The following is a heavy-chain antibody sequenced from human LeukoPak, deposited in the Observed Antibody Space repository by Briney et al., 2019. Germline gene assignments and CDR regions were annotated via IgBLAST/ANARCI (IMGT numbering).Heavy chain of an antibody. Sequence: GGSLRLSCAASGFTFSSYEMNWVRQAPGKGLEWVSYISSSGTTIYYADSVKGRFTISRDNAKNSLYLQMNSLRAEDTAVYYCARPDGDYYYGSGSYFHYWGQGTLVTVTS. J-gene: IGHJ4*02. CDR2: ISSSGTTI. V-gene: IGHV3-48*03. D-gene: IGHD3-10*01. CDR1: GFTFSSYE. CDR3: ARPDGDYYYGSGSYFHY.